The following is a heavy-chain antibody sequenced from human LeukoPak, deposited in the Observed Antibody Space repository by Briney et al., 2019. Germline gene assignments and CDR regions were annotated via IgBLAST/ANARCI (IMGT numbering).Heavy chain of an antibody. V-gene: IGHV1-18*01. J-gene: IGHJ4*02. D-gene: IGHD3-3*01. CDR1: SYTFTSYG. CDR3: AKLWTNDFWSGSVYFDY. Sequence: ASVKVSCKASSYTFTSYGISWVRQAPGQGLEWMGWISAYNGNTNYAQKLQGRVTMTTDTSTSTAYMELRSLRSDDTAVYYCAKLWTNDFWSGSVYFDYWGQGTLVTVSS. CDR2: ISAYNGNT.